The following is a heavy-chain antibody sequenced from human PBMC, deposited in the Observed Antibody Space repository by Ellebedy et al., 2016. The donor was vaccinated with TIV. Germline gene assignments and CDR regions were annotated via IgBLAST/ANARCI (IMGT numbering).Heavy chain of an antibody. CDR1: GFTFSSYA. J-gene: IGHJ6*03. Sequence: GGSLRLSXAASGFTFSSYAMSWVRQAPGKGLEWLSAITGSGDGGRTYSADSVKGRFTISRDNSKNTLYLQMNSLRAEDTAVYYCAKGPTTRYYYMDVWGKGTTVTVSS. V-gene: IGHV3-23*01. CDR3: AKGPTTRYYYMDV. CDR2: ITGSGDGGRT. D-gene: IGHD1-26*01.